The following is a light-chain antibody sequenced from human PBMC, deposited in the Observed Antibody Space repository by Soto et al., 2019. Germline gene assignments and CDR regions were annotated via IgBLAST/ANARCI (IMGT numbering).Light chain of an antibody. Sequence: QTVVTQEPSLTVSPGGTVTLTCGSSTGAVTSAQYPYWFQQKPGQAPRTLIYDTSNKHAWTPARFSGSLLGGKAALTLSGAQPEDEAEYYCLLSYIGARLSWVFGGGTKLTVL. CDR1: TGAVTSAQY. CDR2: DTS. V-gene: IGLV7-46*01. CDR3: LLSYIGARLSWV. J-gene: IGLJ3*02.